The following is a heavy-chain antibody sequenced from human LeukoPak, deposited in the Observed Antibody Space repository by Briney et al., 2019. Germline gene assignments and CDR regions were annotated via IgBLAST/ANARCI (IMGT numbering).Heavy chain of an antibody. CDR2: IKSKIDGGTT. V-gene: IGHV3-15*01. Sequence: KSGGSLRLSCAASGFTFSNAWMSWVRQAPGKGLEWVGRIKSKIDGGTTDYAAPVKGRFTISRDDSKNTLYLQMNSLKTEDTAVYYCTTEATVTTSPPFQHWGQGTLVTVSS. CDR3: TTEATVTTSPPFQH. D-gene: IGHD4-17*01. J-gene: IGHJ1*01. CDR1: GFTFSNAW.